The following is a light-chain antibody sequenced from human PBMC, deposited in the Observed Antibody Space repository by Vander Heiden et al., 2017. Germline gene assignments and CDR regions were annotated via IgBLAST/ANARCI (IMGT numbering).Light chain of an antibody. J-gene: IGLJ1*01. V-gene: IGLV4-69*01. Sequence: QLVLTQSPSASASLGASVKLTCTLSSGHSSYAIAWHQQQPEKGPRYLMKLNSDGSHTKGAGIPDRFSGSSSGAERYLTISILQSDDEADYYCQTWDTGIQVFGTGTKVTVL. CDR3: QTWDTGIQV. CDR1: SGHSSYA. CDR2: LNSDGSH.